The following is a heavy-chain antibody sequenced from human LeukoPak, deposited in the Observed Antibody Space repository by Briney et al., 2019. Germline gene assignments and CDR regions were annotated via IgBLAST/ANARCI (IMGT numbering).Heavy chain of an antibody. J-gene: IGHJ4*02. CDR2: ITWNSDAI. CDR1: GFTFDHYA. V-gene: IGHV3-9*01. Sequence: GGSLRLSCAASGFTFDHYAMHWVRQAPGKGLEWVSGITWNSDAIVYADSVKGRFTISRDNAKNSLYLRMQSLRPEDTAFYYCATNPPGIAVAGNGNFDNWGQGTLVTVSS. D-gene: IGHD6-19*01. CDR3: ATNPPGIAVAGNGNFDN.